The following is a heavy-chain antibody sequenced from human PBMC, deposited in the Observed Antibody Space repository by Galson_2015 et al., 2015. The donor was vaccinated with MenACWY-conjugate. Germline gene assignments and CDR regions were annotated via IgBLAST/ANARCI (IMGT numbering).Heavy chain of an antibody. J-gene: IGHJ4*02. D-gene: IGHD3-22*01. CDR3: ARGPFTMIVVDYYFDY. CDR2: INPSGGST. CDR1: GYTFTSYY. V-gene: IGHV1-46*01. Sequence: SVKVSCKASGYTFTSYYMHWVRQAPGQGLEWMGIINPSGGSTSYAQKFQGRVTMTRDTSTSTVYMELGSLRSEDTAVYYCARGPFTMIVVDYYFDYWGQGTLVTVSS.